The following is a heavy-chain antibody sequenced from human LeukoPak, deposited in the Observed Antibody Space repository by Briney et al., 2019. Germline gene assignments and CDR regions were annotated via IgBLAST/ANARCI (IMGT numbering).Heavy chain of an antibody. Sequence: PGGSLRLSCAASGFTFSSYAMSWVRQAPGKGLEWVSSISSSSSYIYYADSVKGRFTISRDNAKNSLYLQMNSLRAEDTAVYYCARDPDYCSSTSCSVWGQGTTVTVSS. CDR3: ARDPDYCSSTSCSV. V-gene: IGHV3-21*01. J-gene: IGHJ6*02. CDR1: GFTFSSYA. D-gene: IGHD2-2*01. CDR2: ISSSSSYI.